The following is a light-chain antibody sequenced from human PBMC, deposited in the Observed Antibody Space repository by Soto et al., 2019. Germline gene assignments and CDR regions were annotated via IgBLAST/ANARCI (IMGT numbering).Light chain of an antibody. CDR1: QSISNS. Sequence: DIQMTQSPSSLSASVGDRVTITFRSSQSISNSLNWYQQKPGKAPDLLIYAASNLQSGVPSRFTGSGSGTDFPLTISSLQPEDFPTYYCQQSYSSPPMYTFGQGTKLEIK. CDR3: QQSYSSPPMYT. J-gene: IGKJ2*01. V-gene: IGKV1-39*01. CDR2: AAS.